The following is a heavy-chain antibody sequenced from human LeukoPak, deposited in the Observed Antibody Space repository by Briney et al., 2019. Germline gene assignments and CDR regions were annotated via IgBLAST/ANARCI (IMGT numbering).Heavy chain of an antibody. D-gene: IGHD3-3*01. CDR1: GVSISSGDYY. CDR3: ASYDFWSGYYGY. J-gene: IGHJ4*02. Sequence: SETLSLTCTVSGVSISSGDYYWSWIRQPPGKGLEWIGYIYYSGSTYYNPSLKSRVTISVDTSKNQFSLKLSSVTAADTAVYYCASYDFWSGYYGYWGQGTLVTVSS. CDR2: IYYSGST. V-gene: IGHV4-30-4*01.